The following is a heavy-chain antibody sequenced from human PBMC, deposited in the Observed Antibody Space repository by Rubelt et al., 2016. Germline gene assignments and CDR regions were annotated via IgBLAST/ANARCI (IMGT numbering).Heavy chain of an antibody. V-gene: IGHV6-1*01. J-gene: IGHJ6*02. CDR3: ASASYYYDSSGYLPRHLDYYYGMDV. D-gene: IGHD3-22*01. CDR2: TYYRSEWSN. Sequence: QSPSRGLEWLGRTYYRSEWSNDYAVSVKSRITISPDTSKNQFSLHLNSVTPDDTAVYYCASASYYYDSSGYLPRHLDYYYGMDVWGQGTTVTVSS.